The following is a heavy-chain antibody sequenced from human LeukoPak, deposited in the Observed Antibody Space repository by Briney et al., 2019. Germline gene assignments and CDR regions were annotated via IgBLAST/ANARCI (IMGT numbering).Heavy chain of an antibody. D-gene: IGHD3-9*01. V-gene: IGHV3-21*01. CDR3: ARDNYDPLTGSTRVGMDV. CDR1: GFTFSSYS. J-gene: IGHJ6*02. CDR2: ISSSSSYI. Sequence: GGSLRLSCAASGFTFSSYSMNWVRQAPGKGLEWVSSISSSSSYIYYADSVKGRFTISRDNAKNSLYLQMNSLRAEDTAVYHCARDNYDPLTGSTRVGMDVWGQGTTVTVSS.